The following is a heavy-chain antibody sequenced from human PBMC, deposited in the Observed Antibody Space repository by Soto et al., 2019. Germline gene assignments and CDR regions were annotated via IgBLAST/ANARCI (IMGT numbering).Heavy chain of an antibody. D-gene: IGHD4-17*01. Sequence: GGSLRLSCAVSGFTLIVYSMHWVRQAPGKGLEWVAVMWDDGRSKFYADSVKGRFTISGDNSENTLFLQMTSLRADDTAFYYCVSDFGDFKFDSWGQGTLVTVSS. J-gene: IGHJ4*02. CDR3: VSDFGDFKFDS. CDR2: MWDDGRSK. CDR1: GFTLIVYS. V-gene: IGHV3-33*01.